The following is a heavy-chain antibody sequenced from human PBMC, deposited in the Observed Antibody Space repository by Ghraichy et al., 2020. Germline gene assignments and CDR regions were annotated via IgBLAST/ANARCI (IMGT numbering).Heavy chain of an antibody. V-gene: IGHV6-1*01. J-gene: IGHJ4*02. CDR1: GDSVSSNSAA. Sequence: SQTLSLTCAISGDSVSSNSAAWNWIRQSPSRGLEWLGRTYYRSKWYNDYAVSVKSRITINPDTSKNKFSLQLNSVTPEDTAVYYCARETYSSGWYSVYFDYWGQGTLVTVSS. CDR2: TYYRSKWYN. D-gene: IGHD6-19*01. CDR3: ARETYSSGWYSVYFDY.